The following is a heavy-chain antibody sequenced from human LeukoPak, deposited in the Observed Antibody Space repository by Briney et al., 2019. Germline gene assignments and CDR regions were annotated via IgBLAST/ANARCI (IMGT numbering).Heavy chain of an antibody. CDR2: INPNSGGT. CDR1: GYTFTGYY. J-gene: IGHJ6*02. V-gene: IGHV1-2*04. Sequence: ASVKVSCTASGYTFTGYYMHWVRQAPGQGLEWMGWINPNSGGTNYAQKFQGWVTMTRDTSISTAYMELSRLRSDDTAVYYCARDSSIAARPYGMDVWGQGTTVTVSS. CDR3: ARDSSIAARPYGMDV. D-gene: IGHD6-6*01.